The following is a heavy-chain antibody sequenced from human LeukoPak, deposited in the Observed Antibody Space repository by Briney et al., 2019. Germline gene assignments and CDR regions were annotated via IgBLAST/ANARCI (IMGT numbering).Heavy chain of an antibody. CDR1: GYTLTELS. V-gene: IGHV1-24*01. CDR2: FDPEDGET. Sequence: ASVKVSCKVSGYTLTELSMHWVRQAPGKGLEWMGGFDPEDGETIYAQKFQGRVTMTEDTSTDTAYMELSSLRSEDTAVHYCATVLPYDSSGYYYRDAFDIWGQGTMVTVSS. CDR3: ATVLPYDSSGYYYRDAFDI. J-gene: IGHJ3*02. D-gene: IGHD3-22*01.